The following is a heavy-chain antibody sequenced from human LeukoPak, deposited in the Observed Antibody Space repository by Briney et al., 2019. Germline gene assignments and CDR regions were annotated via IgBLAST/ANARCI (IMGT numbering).Heavy chain of an antibody. CDR2: ITTSDGNT. Sequence: GGSLRLSCAASGFTFRNYVIHWVRQTPGKGLEWVSTITTSDGNTYYADPVKGRFTVSRDNSKNTLFLQMNSLRAEDTAVYYCAKDGGLWVSAHWGDSWGRGTLVTVSS. V-gene: IGHV3-23*01. CDR1: GFTFRNYV. CDR3: AKDGGLWVSAHWGDS. J-gene: IGHJ4*02. D-gene: IGHD7-27*01.